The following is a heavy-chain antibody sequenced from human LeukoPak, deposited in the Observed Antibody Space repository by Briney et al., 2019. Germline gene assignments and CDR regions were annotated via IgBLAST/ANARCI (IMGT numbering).Heavy chain of an antibody. Sequence: GESLKISCKGSGYSFTSYWVAWVRQMPGKGLEWMGIIFPGDSDTRYSPSFRGQVTITADKSISTAYLQWSSLKASDTATYYCARRDSSGYHEYWGQGTLVAVSS. CDR3: ARRDSSGYHEY. CDR1: GYSFTSYW. D-gene: IGHD3-22*01. J-gene: IGHJ4*02. V-gene: IGHV5-51*01. CDR2: IFPGDSDT.